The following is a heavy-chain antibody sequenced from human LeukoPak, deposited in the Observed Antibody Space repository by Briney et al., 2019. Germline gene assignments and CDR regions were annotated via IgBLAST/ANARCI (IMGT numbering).Heavy chain of an antibody. D-gene: IGHD1-20*01. V-gene: IGHV3-33*06. Sequence: GGSLRLSCVASGFTSGTYDIHWVRQAPGKGLEWVALMWYDGSEEYCADSLKDRFIISRDNSKDTLYLQMNRLRVEDTAVYYCAKGLNNFPYNCYMDVWGKGTTVTVSS. CDR3: AKGLNNFPYNCYMDV. CDR2: MWYDGSEE. J-gene: IGHJ6*03. CDR1: GFTSGTYD.